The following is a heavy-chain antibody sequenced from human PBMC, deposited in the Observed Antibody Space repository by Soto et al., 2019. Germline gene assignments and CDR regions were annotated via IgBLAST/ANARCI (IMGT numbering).Heavy chain of an antibody. Sequence: AALKVSCKASGYTFTGDYMHWGREAPGQGLEWMGWINPNSGGTNYAQKLQGGVTMTRDTSISTACMELSRLSSEDKAVYYCARGGGYAIVDYWGQGTLVTVSS. CDR2: INPNSGGT. V-gene: IGHV1-2*02. J-gene: IGHJ4*02. CDR3: ARGGGYAIVDY. D-gene: IGHD5-12*01. CDR1: GYTFTGDY.